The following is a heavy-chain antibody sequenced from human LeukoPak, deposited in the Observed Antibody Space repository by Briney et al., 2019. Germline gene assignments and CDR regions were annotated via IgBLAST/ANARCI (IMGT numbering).Heavy chain of an antibody. J-gene: IGHJ5*02. CDR3: ARQTIVVGEVGWFDP. D-gene: IGHD2-2*01. V-gene: IGHV4-34*01. Sequence: SETLSLTCAVYGGSFSGYYWSWIRQSPGKGLEWVGSIYYSGSTYYNPSLKSRVIISVDTSRNHFSLRLTSVTAADTAVYFCARQTIVVGEVGWFDPWGQGTLVTVSS. CDR1: GGSFSGYY. CDR2: IYYSGST.